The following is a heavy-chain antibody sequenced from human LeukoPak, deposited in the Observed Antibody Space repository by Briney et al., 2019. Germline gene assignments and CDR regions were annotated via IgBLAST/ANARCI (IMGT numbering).Heavy chain of an antibody. CDR3: AKAGDTSSSPLFLD. CDR2: ISGSGDST. Sequence: AGGSLRLSCAASGFTFSSYAMSWVRQAPGKGLEWVSAISGSGDSTYYADSVQGRFTISRDNSKNTLYLQMNSLRAEDTAVYYCAKAGDTSSSPLFLDWGQGTLVTVSS. J-gene: IGHJ4*02. D-gene: IGHD6-6*01. V-gene: IGHV3-23*01. CDR1: GFTFSSYA.